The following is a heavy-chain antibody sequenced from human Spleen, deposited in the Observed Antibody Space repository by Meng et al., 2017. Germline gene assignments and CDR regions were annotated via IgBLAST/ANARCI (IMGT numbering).Heavy chain of an antibody. CDR2: IWYDGSNK. CDR3: ARSRRYFDY. J-gene: IGHJ4*02. Sequence: QVQLVGSGGGVGQPGRSLRLSCAASGFTFSSYDTHWVRQAPGKGLEWVAVIWYDGSNKYYADSVKGRFTISRDNSKNTVYLQMNSLTAEDTAVYYCARSRRYFDYWGQGTLVTVSS. V-gene: IGHV3-30*01. CDR1: GFTFSSYD. D-gene: IGHD2-2*01.